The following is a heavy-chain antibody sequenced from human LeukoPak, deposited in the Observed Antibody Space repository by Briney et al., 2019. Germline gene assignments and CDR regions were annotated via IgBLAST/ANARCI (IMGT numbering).Heavy chain of an antibody. V-gene: IGHV3-7*04. D-gene: IGHD3-22*01. J-gene: IGHJ4*02. CDR1: GFTFNTYS. CDR2: IMQDGSEK. Sequence: QPGGSLRLSCAASGFTFNTYSMNWVRQGPRKGLEWVANIMQDGSEKNYVDSVKGRFTISRDNAKNALFLQMNSLRAEDTAVYYCARGTPAYSYGSSAYHYDYFEYWGQGILVTVSS. CDR3: ARGTPAYSYGSSAYHYDYFEY.